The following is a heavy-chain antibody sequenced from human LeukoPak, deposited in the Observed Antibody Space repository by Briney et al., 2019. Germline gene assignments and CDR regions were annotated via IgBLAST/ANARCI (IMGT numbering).Heavy chain of an antibody. J-gene: IGHJ5*02. CDR3: AIRRWDIVVVPAARGTTPHDWFDP. D-gene: IGHD2-2*01. CDR2: IYYSGST. V-gene: IGHV4-59*12. Sequence: MSSETLSLTCTVSGGSISSYYWSWIRQPPGKGLEWIGYIYYSGSTNYNPSLKSRVTISVDTSKNQFSLKLSSVTAADTAVYYCAIRRWDIVVVPAARGTTPHDWFDPWGQGTLVTVSS. CDR1: GGSISSYY.